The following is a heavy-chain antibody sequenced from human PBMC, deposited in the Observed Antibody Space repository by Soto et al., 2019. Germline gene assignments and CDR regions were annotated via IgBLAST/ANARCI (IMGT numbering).Heavy chain of an antibody. D-gene: IGHD4-17*01. CDR3: ARLNYGDFQLYYFDY. CDR2: IYYSGST. CDR1: GGSISSYY. Sequence: SETLSLTCTVSGGSISSYYWSWIRQPPGKGLEWIGYIYYSGSTNYNPSLKSRVTISLDTSKNQFSLKLSSVTAADTAVYYCARLNYGDFQLYYFDYWGQGTLVTVSS. J-gene: IGHJ4*02. V-gene: IGHV4-59*08.